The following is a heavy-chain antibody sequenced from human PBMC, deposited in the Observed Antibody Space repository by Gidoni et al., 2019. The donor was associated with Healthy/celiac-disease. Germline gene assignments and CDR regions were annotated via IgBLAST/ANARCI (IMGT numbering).Heavy chain of an antibody. V-gene: IGHV3-48*03. J-gene: IGHJ3*02. Sequence: EVQLVESGGGLVQPGGSLRLSCAASGFTFSSYEMNWVRQAPGKGLEGVSYISSSGSTIYYADSVKGRFTISRDNAKNSLYLQMNSLRAEDTAVYYCARGVVVTPHDAFDIWGQGTMVTVSS. D-gene: IGHD2-21*02. CDR3: ARGVVVTPHDAFDI. CDR2: ISSSGSTI. CDR1: GFTFSSYE.